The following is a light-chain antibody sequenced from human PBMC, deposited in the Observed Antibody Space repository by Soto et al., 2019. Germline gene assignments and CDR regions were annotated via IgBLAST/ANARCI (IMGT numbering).Light chain of an antibody. CDR3: QQYGSSPRT. Sequence: EIVLTQSPGTLSLSPGERATLSCRASQSVSSNYLAWYQQKPGQAPRLLIYDASSRATGIPDRFSGSGSGTDFTLTISRLEPEDFAVYYCQQYGSSPRTFGQGTKVDTK. V-gene: IGKV3-20*01. CDR1: QSVSSNY. J-gene: IGKJ1*01. CDR2: DAS.